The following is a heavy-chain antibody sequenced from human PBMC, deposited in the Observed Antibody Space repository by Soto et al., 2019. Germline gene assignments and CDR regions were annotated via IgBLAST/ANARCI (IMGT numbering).Heavy chain of an antibody. J-gene: IGHJ6*02. Sequence: QVQLVESGGGVVQPGRSLRLSCAASGFTFSSYAMHWVRQAPGKGLEWVAVISYDGSNKYYADSVKGRFTISRDNSKNTLYLQMNSLRAEDTAVYYCVRVRITMIVVAEGAGMDVWGQGTTVTVSS. V-gene: IGHV3-30-3*01. CDR3: VRVRITMIVVAEGAGMDV. D-gene: IGHD3-22*01. CDR1: GFTFSSYA. CDR2: ISYDGSNK.